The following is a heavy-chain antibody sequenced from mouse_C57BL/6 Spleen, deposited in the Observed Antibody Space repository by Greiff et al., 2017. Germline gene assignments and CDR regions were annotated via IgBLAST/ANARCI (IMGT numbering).Heavy chain of an antibody. D-gene: IGHD2-2*01. J-gene: IGHJ3*01. V-gene: IGHV1-80*01. Sequence: QVQLQQSGAELVKPGASVKLSCKASGYAFSSYWMNWVKQRPGKGLEWIGQIYTGDGDTNYNGKFKGKATLTADKSSSTAYMQLSSLTSEDSAVYFCAGSGYDGYDGLAYWGQGTLVTVSA. CDR2: IYTGDGDT. CDR3: AGSGYDGYDGLAY. CDR1: GYAFSSYW.